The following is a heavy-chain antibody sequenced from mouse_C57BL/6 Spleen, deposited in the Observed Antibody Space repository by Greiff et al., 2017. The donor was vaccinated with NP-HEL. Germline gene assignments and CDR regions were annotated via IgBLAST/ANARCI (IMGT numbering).Heavy chain of an antibody. CDR3: ARDRGDYDGYAMDY. CDR1: GFTFSSYA. D-gene: IGHD2-4*01. Sequence: EVQRVESGGGLVKPGGSLKLSCAASGFTFSSYAMSWVRQTPEKRLEWVATISDGGSYTYYPDNVKGRFTISRDNAKNNLYLQMSHLKSEDTAMYYCARDRGDYDGYAMDYWGQGTSVTVSS. J-gene: IGHJ4*01. V-gene: IGHV5-4*01. CDR2: ISDGGSYT.